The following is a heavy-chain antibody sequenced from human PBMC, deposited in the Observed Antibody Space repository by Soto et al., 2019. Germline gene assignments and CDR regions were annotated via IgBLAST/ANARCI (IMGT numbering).Heavy chain of an antibody. CDR3: ARDSGYCSWCSGDHCLHL. CDR2: IKLDASEK. V-gene: IGHV3-7*01. J-gene: IGHJ2*01. D-gene: IGHD3-10*01. CDR1: GFTFSVYW. Sequence: PGGSLRLCCAASGFTFSVYWMSWVRQAPGKGLEWLGTIKLDASEKKYVDSVKGRFTMSRDNAKNSLYLQMDSLRAEDTAVYYCARDSGYCSWCSGDHCLHLCGR.